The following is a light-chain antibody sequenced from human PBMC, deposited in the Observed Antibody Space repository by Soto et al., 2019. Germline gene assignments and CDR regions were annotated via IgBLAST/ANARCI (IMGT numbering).Light chain of an antibody. V-gene: IGLV8-61*01. Sequence: TVVTQEPSFSVSPGGTVTLTCGLSSGSVSTSYYPSWYQQTPGQAPRTLIYSTNTRSSGVPDRFSGSILGNKAALTITGAQADDESDYFCMLYVGSGIWVFGGGTKLTVL. CDR2: STN. J-gene: IGLJ3*02. CDR1: SGSVSTSYY. CDR3: MLYVGSGIWV.